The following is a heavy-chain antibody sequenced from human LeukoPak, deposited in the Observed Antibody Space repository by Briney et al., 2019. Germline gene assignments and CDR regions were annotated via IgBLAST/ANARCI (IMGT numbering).Heavy chain of an antibody. CDR1: GGSFSGYY. V-gene: IGHV4-34*01. D-gene: IGHD3-16*02. Sequence: SETLSLTCAVYGGSFSGYYWSWIRQPPGKGLEWIGEINHSGSTNYNPSLRSRVTISVDTSKNQFSLKLSSVTAADTAVYYCARGRNDYVWGSYRYSPFDYWGQGTLVTVSS. CDR3: ARGRNDYVWGSYRYSPFDY. J-gene: IGHJ4*02. CDR2: INHSGST.